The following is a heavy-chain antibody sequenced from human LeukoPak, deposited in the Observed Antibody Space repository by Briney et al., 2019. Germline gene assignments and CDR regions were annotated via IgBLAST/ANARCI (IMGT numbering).Heavy chain of an antibody. CDR3: AGITMVRGVIAHEYYYYYGMDV. CDR2: IIPILGIA. V-gene: IGHV1-69*04. D-gene: IGHD3-10*01. CDR1: GGTFSSYA. J-gene: IGHJ6*02. Sequence: GASVKVSCKASGGTFSSYAISWVRQAPGQGLEWMGRIIPILGIANYAQKFQGRVTITADKSTSTAYMELSSLRSEDTAVYYCAGITMVRGVIAHEYYYYYGMDVWGQGTTVTVSS.